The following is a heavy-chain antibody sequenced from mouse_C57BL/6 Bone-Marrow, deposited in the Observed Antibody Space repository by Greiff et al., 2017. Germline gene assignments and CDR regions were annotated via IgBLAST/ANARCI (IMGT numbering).Heavy chain of an antibody. V-gene: IGHV1-81*01. CDR2: IYPRSGNT. Sequence: VMLVESGAELARPGASVKLSCKASGYTFTSYGISWVKQRTGQGLEWIGEIYPRSGNTYYNEKFKGKATLTADKSSSTAYMELRSLTSEDSAVYFCASNSLGFDYWGQGTTLTVSS. D-gene: IGHD3-1*01. J-gene: IGHJ2*01. CDR1: GYTFTSYG. CDR3: ASNSLGFDY.